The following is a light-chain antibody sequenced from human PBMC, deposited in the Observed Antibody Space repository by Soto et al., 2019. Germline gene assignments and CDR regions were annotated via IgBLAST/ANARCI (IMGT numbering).Light chain of an antibody. CDR1: YIGSKT. J-gene: IGLJ1*01. V-gene: IGLV3-21*02. Sequence: YELTQPPSVSVAPGQTARITCGGNYIGSKTVHWYQQMPGQAPVLVVYDDSARPSGIPERFSGSNSVHTATLTISRVEAGDEADYFCQVWDTTSDLLYVFGTGTKVTVL. CDR3: QVWDTTSDLLYV. CDR2: DDS.